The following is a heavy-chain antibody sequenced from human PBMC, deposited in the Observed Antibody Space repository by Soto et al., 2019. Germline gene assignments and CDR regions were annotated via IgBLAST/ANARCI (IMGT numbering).Heavy chain of an antibody. CDR1: GYTFNSYA. CDR3: ARAGLRFLEWLLSPDGMDV. CDR2: INAGNGNT. D-gene: IGHD3-3*01. J-gene: IGHJ6*02. Sequence: GASVKVSCKASGYTFNSYAMHWVRQAPGQRLEWMGWINAGNGNTKYSQKFQGRVTITRDTSASTAYMELSSLRSEDTAVYYCARAGLRFLEWLLSPDGMDVWGQGTTVTVSS. V-gene: IGHV1-3*01.